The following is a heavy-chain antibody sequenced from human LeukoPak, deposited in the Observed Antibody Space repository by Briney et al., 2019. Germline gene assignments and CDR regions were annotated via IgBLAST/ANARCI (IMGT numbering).Heavy chain of an antibody. J-gene: IGHJ4*02. CDR2: IYCSGST. D-gene: IGHD2-8*01. CDR1: GDSISSYY. CDR3: ARGRLIFDY. V-gene: IGHV4-59*01. Sequence: SETLSLTCTVSGDSISSYYWSWIRQPPGKGLEWIGYIYCSGSTNYNPSLKSRVTISVDTSKNQFALKLSSATAADTAAYYCARGRLIFDYWGQGTLATVSS.